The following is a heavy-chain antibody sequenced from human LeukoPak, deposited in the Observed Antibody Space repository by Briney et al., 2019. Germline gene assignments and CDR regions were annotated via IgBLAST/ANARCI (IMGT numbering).Heavy chain of an antibody. D-gene: IGHD6-13*01. Sequence: GASVKVSFKASGYTFTGYYMHWVRQAPPQGLERMGWINPNSGGTNYAQKFKGRVTMTRDTSISTAYMELSRVRSDDTAVYYCARDLFAAAGKGPWNWFDPWGQGTLVTVSS. CDR1: GYTFTGYY. J-gene: IGHJ5*02. V-gene: IGHV1-2*02. CDR3: ARDLFAAAGKGPWNWFDP. CDR2: INPNSGGT.